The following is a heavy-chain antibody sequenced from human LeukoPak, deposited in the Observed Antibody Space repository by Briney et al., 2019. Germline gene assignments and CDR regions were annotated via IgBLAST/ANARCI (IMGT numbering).Heavy chain of an antibody. V-gene: IGHV4-30-4*01. D-gene: IGHD3-22*01. CDR2: MYYSGST. CDR3: ARPYYYDSRIDP. Sequence: SETLSLTCTVSGGSISSGDYYWSWIRQPPGKGLEWFAYMYYSGSTYYHPSLKSRVTMSADTSNNQLSLKLSSVTVADTAVYYCARPYYYDSRIDPWGQGILVTVSS. CDR1: GGSISSGDYY. J-gene: IGHJ5*02.